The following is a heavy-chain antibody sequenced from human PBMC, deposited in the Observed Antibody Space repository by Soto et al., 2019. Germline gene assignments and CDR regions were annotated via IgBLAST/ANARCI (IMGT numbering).Heavy chain of an antibody. D-gene: IGHD3-22*01. Sequence: SETLSLTCTVSGGSISSYYWSWIRQPPGKGLEWIGYIYYSGSTNYNPSLKSRVTISVDTSKNQFSLKLSSVTAADTAVYYCARLYDSSGLFDYWGQGTRVTVS. V-gene: IGHV4-59*08. CDR1: GGSISSYY. CDR2: IYYSGST. CDR3: ARLYDSSGLFDY. J-gene: IGHJ4*02.